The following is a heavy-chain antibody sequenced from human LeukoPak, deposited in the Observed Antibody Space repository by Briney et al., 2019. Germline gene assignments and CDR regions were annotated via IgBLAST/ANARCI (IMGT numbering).Heavy chain of an antibody. CDR3: AKDTYYDFWSGYFGFDY. J-gene: IGHJ4*02. Sequence: GGSLRLSCAASGFTFDDYAMHWVRQAPGKGLEWVSGISWNSGSIGYADSVKGRFTISRDNAKNSLYLQMNSLRAEDTALYYCAKDTYYDFWSGYFGFDYWGQGTLVTVSS. CDR1: GFTFDDYA. V-gene: IGHV3-9*01. CDR2: ISWNSGSI. D-gene: IGHD3-3*01.